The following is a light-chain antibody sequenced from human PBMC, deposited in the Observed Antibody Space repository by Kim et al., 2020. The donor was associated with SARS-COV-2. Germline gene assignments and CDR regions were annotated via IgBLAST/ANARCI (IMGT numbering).Light chain of an antibody. Sequence: GGTVTLTCGSSTGAVTSGHYPYWFQQKPGQAPRTLIYDTRNKHSWTPARFSGSLLGGKAALTLSGAQPEDEAEYYCLLSYSGARWVFGGGTKLTVL. CDR3: LLSYSGARWV. V-gene: IGLV7-46*01. CDR1: TGAVTSGHY. J-gene: IGLJ3*02. CDR2: DTR.